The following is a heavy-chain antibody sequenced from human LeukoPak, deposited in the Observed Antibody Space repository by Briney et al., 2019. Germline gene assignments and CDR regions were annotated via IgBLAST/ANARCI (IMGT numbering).Heavy chain of an antibody. J-gene: IGHJ4*02. CDR2: ISSSSSTI. Sequence: PGGSLRLSCAASGFTFSSYSMNWVRQAPGKGLEWVSYISSSSSTIYYADSVKGRFTISRDNSKNTLYLQMNSLRVEDTAVYYCAKPMCSSTSCYRYFDYWGQGSPVTVSS. CDR3: AKPMCSSTSCYRYFDY. CDR1: GFTFSSYS. V-gene: IGHV3-48*01. D-gene: IGHD2-2*01.